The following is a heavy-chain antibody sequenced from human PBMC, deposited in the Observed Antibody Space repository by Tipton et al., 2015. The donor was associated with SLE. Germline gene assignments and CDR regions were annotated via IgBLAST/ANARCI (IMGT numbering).Heavy chain of an antibody. CDR3: AKYEGFYGHDAFDV. D-gene: IGHD2/OR15-2a*01. CDR2: ITGSGDST. Sequence: SLRLSCAAPGFTFSSYAMTWVRQAPGKGLEWVSGITGSGDSTYYADSVKGRFTLSRDNSRNTVYLQMNSLRAEDTAVYYCAKYEGFYGHDAFDVWGQGTMATVSS. CDR1: GFTFSSYA. V-gene: IGHV3-23*01. J-gene: IGHJ3*01.